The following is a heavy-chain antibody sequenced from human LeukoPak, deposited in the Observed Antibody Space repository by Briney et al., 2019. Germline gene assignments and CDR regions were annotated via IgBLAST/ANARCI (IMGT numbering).Heavy chain of an antibody. CDR2: IYHSGST. Sequence: SETLSLTCTVSGYSINSGYFWGWIRQPPGKGLEWIGSIYHSGSTYYNPSLKSRVTISVDTSKNQFSLKLSSVTAADTAVYYCAHLDMVRGVLYYFDYWGQGTLVTVSS. CDR1: GYSINSGYF. CDR3: AHLDMVRGVLYYFDY. V-gene: IGHV4-38-2*02. D-gene: IGHD3-10*01. J-gene: IGHJ4*02.